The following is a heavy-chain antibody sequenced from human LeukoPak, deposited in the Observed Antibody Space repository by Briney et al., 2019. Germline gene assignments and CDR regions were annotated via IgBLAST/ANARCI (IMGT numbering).Heavy chain of an antibody. Sequence: PGGSLRLSCAASGFTFSTYAMSWVRQAPGKGLEWVSVISGSGAATYYADSVKGRFTISRDNSENTLYLQMNSLRAEDTAIYFCAKKVLTAVGATWFDPWGQGTLVTVSS. D-gene: IGHD2-15*01. V-gene: IGHV3-23*01. J-gene: IGHJ5*02. CDR3: AKKVLTAVGATWFDP. CDR2: ISGSGAAT. CDR1: GFTFSTYA.